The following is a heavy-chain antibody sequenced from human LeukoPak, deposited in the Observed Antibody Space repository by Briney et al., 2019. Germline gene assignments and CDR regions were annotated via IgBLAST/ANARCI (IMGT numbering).Heavy chain of an antibody. J-gene: IGHJ6*03. V-gene: IGHV1-8*01. CDR2: MNPNSGNT. CDR3: ARVDGGYYYYYYMDV. CDR1: GYTFTSYD. D-gene: IGHD2-15*01. Sequence: ASVKVSCKASGYTFTSYDINWVRQAPGQGLEWMGWMNPNSGNTGYAQKFQGRVTMTRNTSISTAYMELSSLRSEDTAVYYCARVDGGYYYYYYMDVWGKGTTVTVSS.